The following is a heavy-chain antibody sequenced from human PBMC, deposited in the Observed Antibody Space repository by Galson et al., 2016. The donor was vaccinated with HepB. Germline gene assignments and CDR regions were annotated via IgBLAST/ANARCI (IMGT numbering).Heavy chain of an antibody. CDR2: SLPLLDAT. V-gene: IGHV1-69*11. CDR1: GGPFKNCP. CDR3: ARDYGYTYAYNY. J-gene: IGHJ4*02. Sequence: SVKVSCKDSGGPFKNCPFAWVRQAPGQGLEWMGYSLPLLDATNYAQKFQDRVTITADESTSTVYMELTSLTSEDKAIYYCARDYGYTYAYNYWGQGTLVTGSS. D-gene: IGHD5-18*01.